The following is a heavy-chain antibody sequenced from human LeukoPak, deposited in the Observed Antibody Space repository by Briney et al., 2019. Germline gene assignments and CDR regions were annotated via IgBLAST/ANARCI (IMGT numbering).Heavy chain of an antibody. D-gene: IGHD3-10*01. V-gene: IGHV4-4*02. CDR2: IYYSGNT. CDR3: AREVRFSMVRGEIDC. J-gene: IGHJ4*02. CDR1: GGSIGSSNW. Sequence: SETLSLTCAVSGGSIGSSNWWSWVRQPPGKGLEWIGEIYYSGNTNYNPSLKSRVTISIDKSKNQFSLKLSSVTAADTAVYYCAREVRFSMVRGEIDCWGQGTLVTVSS.